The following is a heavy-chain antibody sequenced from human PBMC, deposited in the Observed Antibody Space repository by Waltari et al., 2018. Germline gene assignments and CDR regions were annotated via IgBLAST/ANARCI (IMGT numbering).Heavy chain of an antibody. CDR2: INHSGST. Sequence: QVQLQQWGAGLLKPSETLSLTCAVYGGSFSGYYWSWIRQPPGKGLEWIGEINHSGSTNYHPSLKSRVTISVDTSKNQFSLKLSSVTAADTAVYYCARGVRLFTIFGVLPPDYWGQGTLVTVSS. CDR3: ARGVRLFTIFGVLPPDY. V-gene: IGHV4-34*01. CDR1: GGSFSGYY. J-gene: IGHJ4*02. D-gene: IGHD3-3*01.